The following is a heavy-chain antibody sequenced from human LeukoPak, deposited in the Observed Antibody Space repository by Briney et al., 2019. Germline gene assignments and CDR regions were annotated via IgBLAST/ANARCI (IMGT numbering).Heavy chain of an antibody. D-gene: IGHD3-22*01. CDR2: ISWNSGSI. CDR3: AKDTIVVVTGGMDV. V-gene: IGHV3-9*01. J-gene: IGHJ6*02. Sequence: GGSLRLSCAASGFTFDDYAMHWVRQAPGKGLEWVSGISWNSGSIGYADSVKGRFTISRDNAKNSLYLQMNSLRAEDTALYYCAKDTIVVVTGGMDVWGQGTTVTVSS. CDR1: GFTFDDYA.